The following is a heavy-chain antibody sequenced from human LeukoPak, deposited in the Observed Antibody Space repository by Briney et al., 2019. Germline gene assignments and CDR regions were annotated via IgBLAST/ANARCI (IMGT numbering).Heavy chain of an antibody. CDR3: ARRGSGRHFDF. J-gene: IGHJ4*02. CDR2: ISGGSSTI. D-gene: IGHD2-15*01. V-gene: IGHV3-48*04. Sequence: GGSLRLSCAASGFTFSSYAMSWVRQAPGKGLEWVSYISGGSSTIYYADSLKGRFTVSRDNAKNSLYLLMNSLRAEDTAVYYCARRGSGRHFDFWGQGTLVTVSS. CDR1: GFTFSSYA.